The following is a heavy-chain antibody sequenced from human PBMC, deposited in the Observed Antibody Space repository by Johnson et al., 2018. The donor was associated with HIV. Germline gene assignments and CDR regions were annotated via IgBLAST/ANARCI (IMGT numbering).Heavy chain of an antibody. Sequence: VQLVESGGGLVQPGGSLRLSCAASGFTFSRYWMSWVRQAPGKGLEWVANIKQDGSEKYYADSVKGRFTISRDNSKNTLYLQMNSLRAEDTAVYYCAKFVGAGSYDAFDIWGQGTMVTVSS. CDR3: AKFVGAGSYDAFDI. CDR2: IKQDGSEK. V-gene: IGHV3-7*01. CDR1: GFTFSRYW. D-gene: IGHD1-26*01. J-gene: IGHJ3*02.